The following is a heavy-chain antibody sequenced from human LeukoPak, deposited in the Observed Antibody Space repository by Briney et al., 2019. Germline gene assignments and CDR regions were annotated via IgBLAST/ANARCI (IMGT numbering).Heavy chain of an antibody. J-gene: IGHJ4*02. CDR1: GFTFSSYA. CDR2: ISGSDGTT. Sequence: GGSLRLSCAASGFTFSSYAMSWVRQAPGKGLEWVSAISGSDGTTYYADSMKGRFTISRDNSKNTVYLQMNRLRAEDTAVYYCAKRYSRSGFDYWGQGTLVTVSS. CDR3: AKRYSRSGFDY. V-gene: IGHV3-23*01. D-gene: IGHD6-13*01.